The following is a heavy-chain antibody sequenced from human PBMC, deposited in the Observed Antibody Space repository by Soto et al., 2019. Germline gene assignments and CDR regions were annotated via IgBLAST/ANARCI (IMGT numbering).Heavy chain of an antibody. CDR1: GGSFSNYV. CDR2: ITPIFGTT. V-gene: IGHV1-69*01. J-gene: IGHJ6*02. CDR3: AREDIVVYRIAYYGIDV. Sequence: QVHLVQSGAEVKKPGSSVKVSCKASGGSFSNYVVTWVRQAPGQGLEWVGAITPIFGTTNYAPNFYDRVTITADEAATTAYMELNSLRSEDTAVYYCAREDIVVYRIAYYGIDVWGQGTTVIVSS. D-gene: IGHD2-15*01.